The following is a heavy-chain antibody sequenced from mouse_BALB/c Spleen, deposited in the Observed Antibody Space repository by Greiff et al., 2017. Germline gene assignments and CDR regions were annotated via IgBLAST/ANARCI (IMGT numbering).Heavy chain of an antibody. CDR3: ARDRMVRYFDY. J-gene: IGHJ2*01. CDR1: GYAFSSYW. Sequence: VKLMESGAELVRPGSSVKISCKASGYAFSSYWMNWVKQRPGQGLEWIGQIYPGDGDTNYNGKFKGKATLTADKSSSTAYMQLSSLTSEDSAVYFCARDRMVRYFDYWGQGTTLTVSS. V-gene: IGHV1-80*01. CDR2: IYPGDGDT. D-gene: IGHD2-10*02.